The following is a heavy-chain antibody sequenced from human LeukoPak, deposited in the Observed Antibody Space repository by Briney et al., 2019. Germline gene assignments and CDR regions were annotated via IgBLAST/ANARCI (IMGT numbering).Heavy chain of an antibody. CDR2: ISGSGGST. J-gene: IGHJ5*02. CDR1: GFTFSSYA. D-gene: IGHD3-3*01. V-gene: IGHV3-23*01. Sequence: PGGSLRLSCAACGFTFSSYAISWVRQAPGKGLEWVSAISGSGGSTYYADSVKGRFTISRDNSKNTLYLQMNSLRAEDTAVYYCANAPFDFWSGYTWFDPWGQGTLVTVSS. CDR3: ANAPFDFWSGYTWFDP.